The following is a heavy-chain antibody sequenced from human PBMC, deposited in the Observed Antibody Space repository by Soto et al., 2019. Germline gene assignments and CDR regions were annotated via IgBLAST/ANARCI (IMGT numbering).Heavy chain of an antibody. J-gene: IGHJ5*02. Sequence: PSETLSLTCTVSGGSISSYYWSWIRQPPGKGLEWIGYIYYSGSTNYNPSLKSRVTISVDTSKNQFSLKLSSVTAADTAVYYCARGDILTGYYWFDPWGQGTLVTVS. D-gene: IGHD3-9*01. CDR1: GGSISSYY. CDR2: IYYSGST. V-gene: IGHV4-59*01. CDR3: ARGDILTGYYWFDP.